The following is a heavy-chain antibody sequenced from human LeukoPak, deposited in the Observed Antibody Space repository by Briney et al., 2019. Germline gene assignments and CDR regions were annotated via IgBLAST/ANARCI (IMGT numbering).Heavy chain of an antibody. D-gene: IGHD6-6*01. Sequence: GGTLRLSCAASGFTFSSYEMNWVRQAPGKGLEWVSYISSSGSIKYYADSVKGRFTTPRDNAKNTLYLQMNSLRDEDTAVYYCVRDWGLAARPDYWGQGTLVTVSS. CDR1: GFTFSSYE. J-gene: IGHJ4*02. CDR3: VRDWGLAARPDY. CDR2: ISSSGSIK. V-gene: IGHV3-48*03.